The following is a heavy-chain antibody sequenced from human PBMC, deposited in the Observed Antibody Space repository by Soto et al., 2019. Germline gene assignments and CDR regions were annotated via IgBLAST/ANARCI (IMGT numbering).Heavy chain of an antibody. D-gene: IGHD5-12*01. Sequence: QVQLVQSGAEVKKPGASVKVSCKASGYTFTSYYMHWVRQAPGQGLGWMGIINPSGGSTSYAQKFQGRVTMTRDTSTSTVYMELSSLRSEDTAVYYCARVSDGYSGYDLAADYWGQGTLVTVSS. CDR3: ARVSDGYSGYDLAADY. J-gene: IGHJ4*02. CDR2: INPSGGST. CDR1: GYTFTSYY. V-gene: IGHV1-46*03.